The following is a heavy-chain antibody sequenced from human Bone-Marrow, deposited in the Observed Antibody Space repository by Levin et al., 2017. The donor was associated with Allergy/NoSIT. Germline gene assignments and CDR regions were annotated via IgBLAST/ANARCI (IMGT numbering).Heavy chain of an antibody. CDR3: VRFTYTMVRGVHYYYYGMDV. CDR1: GGTFSSYT. CDR2: IIPILGIA. D-gene: IGHD3-10*01. Sequence: ASVKVSCKASGGTFSSYTISWVRQAPGQGLEWMGRIIPILGIANYAQKFQGRVTITADKSTSTAYMELSSLRSEDTAVYYCVRFTYTMVRGVHYYYYGMDVWGQGTTVTVSS. V-gene: IGHV1-69*02. J-gene: IGHJ6*02.